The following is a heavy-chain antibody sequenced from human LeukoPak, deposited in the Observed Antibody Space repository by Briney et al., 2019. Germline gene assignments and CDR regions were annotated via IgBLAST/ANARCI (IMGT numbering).Heavy chain of an antibody. CDR1: GFTFYDYS. V-gene: IGHV3-9*03. Sequence: GRSLRLSCAASGFTFYDYSMHWVRQAPGKGLEGVSGISWNSGSIGYADSVKGRFTISRDNAKNYLYLQMNSLRAEDMALYYCARSDRGYYWTPFDYWGQGTLVTVSS. CDR2: ISWNSGSI. CDR3: ARSDRGYYWTPFDY. D-gene: IGHD3-22*01. J-gene: IGHJ4*02.